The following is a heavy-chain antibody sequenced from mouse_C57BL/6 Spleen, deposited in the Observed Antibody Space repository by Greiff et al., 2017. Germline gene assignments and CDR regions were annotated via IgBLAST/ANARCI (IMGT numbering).Heavy chain of an antibody. CDR3: ARHGRDGYFSYYYAMDY. CDR1: GYTFTEYT. CDR2: FYPGSGSI. Sequence: QVQLQQSGAELVKPGASVKLSCKASGYTFTEYTIHWVKQRSGQGLEWIGWFYPGSGSIKYNEKFKDKATLPADKSSSTVYMLLSRLTSDDSAVYFCARHGRDGYFSYYYAMDYWGQGTSVTVSS. D-gene: IGHD2-3*01. V-gene: IGHV1-62-2*01. J-gene: IGHJ4*01.